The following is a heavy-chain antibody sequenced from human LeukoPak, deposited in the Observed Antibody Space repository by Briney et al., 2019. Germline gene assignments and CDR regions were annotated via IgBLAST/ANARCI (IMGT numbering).Heavy chain of an antibody. CDR1: DGSINSYY. D-gene: IGHD3-10*01. J-gene: IGHJ6*02. Sequence: SETLSLTCSVSDGSINSYYWNWIRRPPGKGQEWIGYIYYNGNTNYSPSLRSRVTMSVDTSKTLFSLKVSSVTSADTAVYYCARGRSNYYGMDVWGQGTTATVS. CDR2: IYYNGNT. V-gene: IGHV4-59*01. CDR3: ARGRSNYYGMDV.